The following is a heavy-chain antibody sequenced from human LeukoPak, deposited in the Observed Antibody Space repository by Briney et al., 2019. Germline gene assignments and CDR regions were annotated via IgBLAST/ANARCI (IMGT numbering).Heavy chain of an antibody. V-gene: IGHV4-34*01. CDR2: INHSGST. CDR1: GGSFSGYY. Sequence: SETLSLTCAVYGGSFSGYYWSWIRQPPGKGLEWIGEINHSGSTNYNPSLKSRVTISVDTSKNQFSLKLSSVTAADTALYYCARGRVTMIVVVNSYYYSMDVWGKGTTVTVSS. CDR3: ARGRVTMIVVVNSYYYSMDV. D-gene: IGHD3-22*01. J-gene: IGHJ6*03.